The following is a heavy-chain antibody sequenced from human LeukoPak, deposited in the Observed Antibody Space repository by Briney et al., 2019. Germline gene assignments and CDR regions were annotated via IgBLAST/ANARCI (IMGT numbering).Heavy chain of an antibody. J-gene: IGHJ6*02. CDR2: ISAYNGNT. D-gene: IGHD3-16*01. CDR1: GYTFTSYG. V-gene: IGHV1-18*01. Sequence: ASVKVSCEASGYTFTSYGISWVRQAPGQGLEWMGWISAYNGNTNYAQKLQGRVTMTTDTSTSTAYMEVRSLRSDDTAVYYCARDLWWSGTDYYYYGMDVWGQGTTVTVSS. CDR3: ARDLWWSGTDYYYYGMDV.